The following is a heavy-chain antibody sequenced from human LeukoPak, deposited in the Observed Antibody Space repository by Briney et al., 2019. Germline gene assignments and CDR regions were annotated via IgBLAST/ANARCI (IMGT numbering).Heavy chain of an antibody. CDR3: AIDGGTMVRGAINLDY. CDR2: ISAYNGNT. J-gene: IGHJ4*02. CDR1: GYTFPSYG. V-gene: IGHV1-18*01. Sequence: ASVKVSCKASGYTFPSYGISWVRQAPGQGLEWMGWISAYNGNTNYAQKLQGRVTMTTDTSTSTAYMELRSLRSDDTAVYYCAIDGGTMVRGAINLDYWGQGTLVTVSS. D-gene: IGHD3-10*01.